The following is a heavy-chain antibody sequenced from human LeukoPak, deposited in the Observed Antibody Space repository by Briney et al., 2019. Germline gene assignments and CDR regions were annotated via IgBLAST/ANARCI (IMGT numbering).Heavy chain of an antibody. CDR3: AKEDVDTSFDY. D-gene: IGHD5-18*01. CDR2: ISDGAGGRT. V-gene: IGHV3-23*01. J-gene: IGHJ4*02. CDR1: GFTSSNYA. Sequence: GGSLRLSCAASGFTSSNYAMNWVRQAPGKGLEWVSAISDGAGGRTYYTDSVKGRFTISRDNSKNTLYLQLNSLRAEDTAVYYCAKEDVDTSFDYWGQGTLVTVSS.